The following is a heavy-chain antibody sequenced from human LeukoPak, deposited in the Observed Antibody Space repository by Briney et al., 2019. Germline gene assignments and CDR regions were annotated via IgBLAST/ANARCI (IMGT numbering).Heavy chain of an antibody. D-gene: IGHD5-24*01. V-gene: IGHV3-9*01. CDR2: ISWNSGSI. CDR3: AKVCRRRDGYNAYYDY. Sequence: PGGSLRLSCAASGFTFDDYAMHWVRQAPGKGLEWVSGISWNSGSIGYADSVKGRFTISRDNAKNSLYLQMNSLRAEDTALYYCAKVCRRRDGYNAYYDYWGQGTLVTVSS. CDR1: GFTFDDYA. J-gene: IGHJ4*02.